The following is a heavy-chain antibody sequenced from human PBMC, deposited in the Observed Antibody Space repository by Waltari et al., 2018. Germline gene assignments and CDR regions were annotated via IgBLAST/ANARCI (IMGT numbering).Heavy chain of an antibody. CDR1: GFSFRNYA. Sequence: EVQLVESGGGLVQPGRSLRLSCLTSGFSFRNYAMAWVRQAPGKGLEWVGFMRTKTDNATAEYAASVKGRFTLSRDDSRSIAYLQMDSLKAEDTAVYYCMVSAVVGSSGVDYWGQGTLVTVSS. D-gene: IGHD6-19*01. CDR2: MRTKTDNATA. J-gene: IGHJ4*02. V-gene: IGHV3-49*04. CDR3: MVSAVVGSSGVDY.